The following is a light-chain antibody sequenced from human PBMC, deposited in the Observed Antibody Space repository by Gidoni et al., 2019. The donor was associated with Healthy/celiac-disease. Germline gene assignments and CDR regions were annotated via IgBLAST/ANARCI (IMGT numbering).Light chain of an antibody. CDR1: QSLLHSNVYNY. V-gene: IGKV2-28*01. J-gene: IGKJ3*01. CDR3: MQALQTPT. CDR2: LGS. Sequence: DIVMTQSPLSLPVTPGEPASISCRSSQSLLHSNVYNYLDWYLQKPGQSPQLLIYLGSNRASGVPDRFSGSGSGTDFTLKISRVEAEDVGVYYCMQALQTPTFXPXTKVDIK.